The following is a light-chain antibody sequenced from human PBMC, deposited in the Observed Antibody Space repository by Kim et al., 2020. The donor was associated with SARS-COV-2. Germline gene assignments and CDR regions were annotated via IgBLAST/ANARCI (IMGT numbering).Light chain of an antibody. J-gene: IGKJ2*01. Sequence: SWSPGERAALSCRASQSVGSYLAWYQQRPGQTPRLLIYDASKRATGIPARFSGGGFGTDFTLTISSLEPEDFALYYCHQRSNWPNTFGQGTKLEI. V-gene: IGKV3-11*01. CDR2: DAS. CDR1: QSVGSY. CDR3: HQRSNWPNT.